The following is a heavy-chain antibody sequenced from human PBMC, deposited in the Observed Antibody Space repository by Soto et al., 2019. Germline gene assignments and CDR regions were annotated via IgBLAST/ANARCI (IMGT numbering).Heavy chain of an antibody. CDR2: LSYTGST. CDR1: GGTVRDAYSY. V-gene: IGHV4-30-4*01. D-gene: IGHD2-8*02. J-gene: IGHJ3*02. CDR3: AREMEGGVFDI. Sequence: SETLSLTCTVSGGTVRDAYSYLTWIRQPPGKGLEWMGYLSYTGSTYYNPSLRNRATISVDESSNHLSLRLSSVTAADTAVYYCAREMEGGVFDIWGRGNVVTVSS.